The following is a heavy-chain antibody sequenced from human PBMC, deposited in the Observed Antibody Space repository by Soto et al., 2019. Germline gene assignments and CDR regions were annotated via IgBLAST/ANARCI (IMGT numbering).Heavy chain of an antibody. J-gene: IGHJ6*02. CDR2: IYHSGST. V-gene: IGHV4-4*02. CDR1: GGSISSSNW. CDR3: ARDLEYSGYVSTYGMDV. D-gene: IGHD5-12*01. Sequence: SETLSLTCAVSGGSISSSNWWSWVRQPPGKGLEWIGEIYHSGSTNYNPSLKSRVTISVDKSKNQFSLKLSSVTAADTAVYSCARDLEYSGYVSTYGMDVWGQGTTVTVSS.